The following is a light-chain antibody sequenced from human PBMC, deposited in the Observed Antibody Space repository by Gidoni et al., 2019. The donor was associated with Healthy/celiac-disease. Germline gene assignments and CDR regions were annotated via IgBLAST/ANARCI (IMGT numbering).Light chain of an antibody. CDR2: LGS. CDR3: MQALQTPWT. V-gene: IGKV2-28*01. J-gene: IGKJ2*02. Sequence: DIVMTHSPLSLPVTPGEPASISCRSSQSLLHSNGYNYLDWYLQKPGQSPQLLIYLGSNRASGVPDRFSGSGSGTDFTLKISRVEAEDVGVYYCMQALQTPWTFGQGTKLEIK. CDR1: QSLLHSNGYNY.